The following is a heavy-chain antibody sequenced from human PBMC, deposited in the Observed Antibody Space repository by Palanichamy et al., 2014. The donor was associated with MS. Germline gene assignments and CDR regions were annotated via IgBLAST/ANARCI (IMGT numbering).Heavy chain of an antibody. CDR2: IKQDGSEK. Sequence: EVQLVESGGGLVQPGGSLRLPCAASGFTFSSYWMSWVRQAPGKGLEWVANIKQDGSEKYYVDSVKGRFTISRDNAKNSLYLQMNSLRADDTAVYYCATAYYYDSSGYYLGGAFDIWGQGTMVTVSS. V-gene: IGHV3-7*01. CDR3: ATAYYYDSSGYYLGGAFDI. J-gene: IGHJ3*02. D-gene: IGHD3-22*01. CDR1: GFTFSSYW.